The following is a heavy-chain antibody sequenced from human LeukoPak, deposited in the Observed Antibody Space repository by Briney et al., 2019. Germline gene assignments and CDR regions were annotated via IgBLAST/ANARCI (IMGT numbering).Heavy chain of an antibody. CDR1: GGSISSYY. V-gene: IGHV4-59*08. D-gene: IGHD1-26*01. J-gene: IGHJ5*02. Sequence: PSETLSLTCTVSGGSISSYYWSWIRQPPGKGLEWIGYIYYSGSTNYNPSLKSRVTISVDPSKNQFSLKLTSVTAADTAVYYCARRGASSNWFDPWGQGTLVTVSS. CDR2: IYYSGST. CDR3: ARRGASSNWFDP.